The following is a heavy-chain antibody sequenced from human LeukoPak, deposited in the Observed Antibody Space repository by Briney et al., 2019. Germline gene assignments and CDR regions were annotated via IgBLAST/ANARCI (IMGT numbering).Heavy chain of an antibody. J-gene: IGHJ6*03. CDR3: ARVGGITIFGGASITPNYYMDV. V-gene: IGHV4-38-2*01. Sequence: SETLSLTCAVSGSSVSNGYFWGWIRQPTGKGLEWIGSINHSGTTYYNPSLKSRVTMSVDTSKNQLSLNVTSVTAADTAVYFCARVGGITIFGGASITPNYYMDVWGKGTTVIVSS. CDR1: GSSVSNGYF. D-gene: IGHD3-3*01. CDR2: INHSGTT.